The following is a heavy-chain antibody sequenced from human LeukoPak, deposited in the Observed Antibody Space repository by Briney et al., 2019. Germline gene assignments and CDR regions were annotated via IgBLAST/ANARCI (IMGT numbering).Heavy chain of an antibody. CDR2: IIPIFGTA. D-gene: IGHD6-13*01. V-gene: IGHV1-69*01. J-gene: IGHJ4*02. Sequence: ASVKVSCKASGGTFISYAISWVRQAPGQGLEWMGGIIPIFGTANYAQKFQGRVTITADESTSTAYMELSSLRSEDTAVYYCARSSTAAGTGGGDYGGQETLVTVS. CDR1: GGTFISYA. CDR3: ARSSTAAGTGGGDY.